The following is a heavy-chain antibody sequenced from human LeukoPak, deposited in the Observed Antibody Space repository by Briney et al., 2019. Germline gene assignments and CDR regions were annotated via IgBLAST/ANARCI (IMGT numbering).Heavy chain of an antibody. D-gene: IGHD2-21*01. CDR3: ATERSFCEGDCSDY. Sequence: LPGGPLDPSVPGLDTVSRDYKMTWFGQAQGGGREWFDYIWSSGTVTHYADSVKDRFTISRDNGKNSLYLQMNSLRAEDTAVYYCATERSFCEGDCSDYWGQGTLVTVSS. CDR2: IWSSGTVT. V-gene: IGHV3-48*03. J-gene: IGHJ4*02. CDR1: DTVSRDYK.